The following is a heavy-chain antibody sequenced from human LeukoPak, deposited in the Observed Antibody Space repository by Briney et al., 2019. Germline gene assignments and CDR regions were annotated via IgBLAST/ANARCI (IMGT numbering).Heavy chain of an antibody. CDR2: ITGSGGNT. J-gene: IGHJ4*02. CDR3: AKGSAVAGPGKYYLDY. CDR1: GFTFSSYA. Sequence: PGGSLRLSCAASGFTFSSYAMSWVRQAPGKGLDWVSVITGSGGNTYYADSVKSRFSISRDNSKNTVTLQMNSLRAEDTAVYYCAKGSAVAGPGKYYLDYWGQGTLVTVSS. D-gene: IGHD6-19*01. V-gene: IGHV3-23*01.